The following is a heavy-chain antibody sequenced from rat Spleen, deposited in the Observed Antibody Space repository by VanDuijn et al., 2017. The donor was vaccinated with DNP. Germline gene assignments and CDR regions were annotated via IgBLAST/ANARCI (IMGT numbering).Heavy chain of an antibody. D-gene: IGHD1-4*01. CDR1: GYSTTSNY. V-gene: IGHV3-1*01. CDR2: ISYSGRN. CDR3: ARWPGYNPPYAMDA. Sequence: EVQLQESGPGLVKPSQSLSLTCSVTGYSTTSNYWGWIRKFPGNKMDWIGHISYSGRNGYNPSLKSRISITRNTSKNQYLLQLHSVTTEDTATYYCARWPGYNPPYAMDAWGQGTSVTVSS. J-gene: IGHJ4*01.